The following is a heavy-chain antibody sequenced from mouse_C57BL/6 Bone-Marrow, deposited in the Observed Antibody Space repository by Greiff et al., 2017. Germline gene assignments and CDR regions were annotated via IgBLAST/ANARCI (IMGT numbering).Heavy chain of an antibody. J-gene: IGHJ3*01. CDR2: ILTGSGST. CDR3: ARWGDGSWFAY. V-gene: IGHV1-9*01. Sequence: QVQLKESGAELMKPGASVKLSCKATGYTFTGYWIEWVKQRPGHGLEWIGEILTGSGSTNYNEKFKCKATFTADTSSNTAYMQLSSLPTADSAIYYCARWGDGSWFAYWGQGTLVTVSA. CDR1: GYTFTGYW. D-gene: IGHD2-3*01.